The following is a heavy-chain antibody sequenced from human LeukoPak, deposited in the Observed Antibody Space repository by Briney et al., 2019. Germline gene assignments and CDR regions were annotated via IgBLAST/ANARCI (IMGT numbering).Heavy chain of an antibody. V-gene: IGHV4-59*01. CDR2: IYYSGST. Sequence: SETLSPTCTVSGGSIGSYYWSWIRQPPGKGLEWIGYIYYSGSTNYNPSLKSRVTISVDTSKNQFSLKLSSVTAADTAVYYCLGYCSGGSCYYKDWFDPWGQGTLVTVSS. D-gene: IGHD2-15*01. CDR1: GGSIGSYY. J-gene: IGHJ5*02. CDR3: LGYCSGGSCYYKDWFDP.